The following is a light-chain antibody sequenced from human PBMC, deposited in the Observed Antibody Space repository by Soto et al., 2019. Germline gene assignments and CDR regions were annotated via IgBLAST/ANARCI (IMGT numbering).Light chain of an antibody. CDR3: SSYTSGSTLVV. V-gene: IGLV2-14*01. CDR2: DVN. J-gene: IGLJ2*01. Sequence: QSALTQPASVSGSPGQSITISCTGTSRDVGGYNHVCWYQQHPGKAPKLMIYDVNDRPSGVSNRFSGSKSDNTAYLTISGLQAEDEADYYCSSYTSGSTLVVFGGGTKVTVL. CDR1: SRDVGGYNH.